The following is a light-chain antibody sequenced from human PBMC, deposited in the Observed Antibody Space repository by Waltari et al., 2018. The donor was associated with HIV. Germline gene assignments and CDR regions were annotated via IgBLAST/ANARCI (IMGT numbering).Light chain of an antibody. CDR3: SSYTSSSTRV. Sequence: QSALTQPASVSGSPGQSITISCTGTSSDVGGYNYVSWYQQHPGKAPLLMIYDVSNRPSVVSNRFSGYKSGNTASLTISGLQAEDEADYYCSSYTSSSTRVFGGGTKLTVL. V-gene: IGLV2-14*03. CDR2: DVS. CDR1: SSDVGGYNY. J-gene: IGLJ2*01.